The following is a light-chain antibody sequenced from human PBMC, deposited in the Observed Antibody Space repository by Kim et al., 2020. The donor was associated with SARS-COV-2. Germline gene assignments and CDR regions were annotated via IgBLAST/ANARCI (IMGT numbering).Light chain of an antibody. CDR1: SSDVGSYNL. Sequence: QSITTSCTGTSSDVGSYNLVSRYQQHPGKAPKLMIYEVSKRPSGVSNRFSGSKSGNTASLTISGLQAEDEADYYCCSYAGSSTFWVFGGGTQLTVL. CDR3: CSYAGSSTFWV. CDR2: EVS. V-gene: IGLV2-23*02. J-gene: IGLJ3*02.